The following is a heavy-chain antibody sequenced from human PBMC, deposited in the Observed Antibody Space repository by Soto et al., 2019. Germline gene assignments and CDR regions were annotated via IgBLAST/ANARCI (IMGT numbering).Heavy chain of an antibody. CDR1: GGSISSGGYY. Sequence: ASETLSLTCTVSGGSISSGGYYWSWIRQHPGKGLEWIGYIYYSGSTYYNPSLKSRVTISVDTSKNQFSLKLSSVTAADTAVYYCARGVWFGELLGSDYYYYMDVWGKGTTVTVSS. D-gene: IGHD3-10*01. J-gene: IGHJ6*03. V-gene: IGHV4-31*03. CDR2: IYYSGST. CDR3: ARGVWFGELLGSDYYYYMDV.